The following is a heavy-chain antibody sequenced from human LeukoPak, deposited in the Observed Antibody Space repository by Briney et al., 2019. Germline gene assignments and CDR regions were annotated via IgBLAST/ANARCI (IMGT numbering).Heavy chain of an antibody. J-gene: IGHJ6*02. V-gene: IGHV3-74*01. D-gene: IGHD3-22*01. CDR3: ARDTYYYNSSAFYHYYYGMDV. CDR2: IESDGSRT. CDR1: GFTFSNCW. Sequence: GGSLRLSCAASGFTFSNCWMHWVRQAPGKGLEWVSRIESDGSRTRYADSVKGRFTISRDNAKNTLDLQMNSLRAEDTAVYYCARDTYYYNSSAFYHYYYGMDVWGQGTTVTASS.